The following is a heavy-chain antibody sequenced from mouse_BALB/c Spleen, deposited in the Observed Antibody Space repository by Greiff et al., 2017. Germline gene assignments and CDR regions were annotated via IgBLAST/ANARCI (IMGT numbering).Heavy chain of an antibody. CDR1: GYTFTSYW. CDR3: RGEEYEGAFAY. J-gene: IGHJ3*01. Sequence: LQQPGSELVRPGASVKLSCKASGYTFTSYWMHWVKQRPGQGLAWIGNIYPGSGSTNYDEKFKSKATLTVDTSSSTAYMQLSSLTSEDAAVYYCRGEEYEGAFAYWGQGTLVTVSA. CDR2: IYPGSGST. D-gene: IGHD2-3*01. V-gene: IGHV1S22*01.